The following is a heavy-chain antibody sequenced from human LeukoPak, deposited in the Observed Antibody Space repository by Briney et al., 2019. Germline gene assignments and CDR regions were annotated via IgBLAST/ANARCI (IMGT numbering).Heavy chain of an antibody. D-gene: IGHD6-19*01. CDR1: GGTFSSYA. J-gene: IGHJ4*02. CDR2: IIPIFGTA. CDR3: ARDTSVASGMQY. V-gene: IGHV1-69*06. Sequence: ASVKVSCKASGGTFSSYAISWVRQAPGQGLEWMGRIIPIFGTANYAQKFQGRVTITADKSTSTAYMELSSLRSEDTAVYYCARDTSVASGMQYWGPGTLVTVSS.